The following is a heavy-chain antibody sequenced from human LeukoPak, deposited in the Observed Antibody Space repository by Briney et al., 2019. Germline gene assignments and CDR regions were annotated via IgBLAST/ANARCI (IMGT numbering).Heavy chain of an antibody. CDR3: ARVPRGFQSPLEDY. J-gene: IGHJ4*02. CDR2: ISGSGGST. V-gene: IGHV3-23*01. CDR1: GFTFSSYA. Sequence: GGSLRLSCAASGFTFSSYAMSWVRQAPGKGLEWVSAISGSGGSTYYADSVKGRFTISRDNSKNTLYLQMNSLRAEDTAVYYCARVPRGFQSPLEDYWGQGTLVTVSS.